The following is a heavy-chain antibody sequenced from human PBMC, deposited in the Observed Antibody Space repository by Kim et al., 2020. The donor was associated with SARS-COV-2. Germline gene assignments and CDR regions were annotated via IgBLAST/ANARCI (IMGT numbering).Heavy chain of an antibody. CDR1: GYTFTSYG. V-gene: IGHV1-18*01. CDR2: ISAYNGNT. Sequence: ASVKVSCKASGYTFTSYGISWVRQAPGQGLEWMGWISAYNGNTNYAQKLQGRVTMTTDTSTSTAYMELRSLRSDDTAVYYCARDRGTTSSVGYYYYGMDVWGQGTTVTVSS. J-gene: IGHJ6*02. CDR3: ARDRGTTSSVGYYYYGMDV. D-gene: IGHD1-7*01.